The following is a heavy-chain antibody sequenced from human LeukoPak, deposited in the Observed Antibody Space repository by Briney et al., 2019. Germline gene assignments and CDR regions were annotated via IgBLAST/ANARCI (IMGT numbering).Heavy chain of an antibody. D-gene: IGHD2-2*02. CDR3: ARDHCSSTNCYRLMAAYNWFDP. CDR2: IYYSGST. J-gene: IGHJ5*02. CDR1: GGSVSSSSYY. Sequence: SETLSLTCTVSGGSVSSSSYYWGWIRQPPGKGLEWIGSIYYSGSTYYNPSLKSRVTISVDTSKNQFSLKLSSVTAADTAVYYCARDHCSSTNCYRLMAAYNWFDPWGQGTLVTVSS. V-gene: IGHV4-39*07.